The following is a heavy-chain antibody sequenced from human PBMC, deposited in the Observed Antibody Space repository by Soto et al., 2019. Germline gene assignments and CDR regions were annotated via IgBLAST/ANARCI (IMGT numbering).Heavy chain of an antibody. J-gene: IGHJ6*03. D-gene: IGHD1-7*01. V-gene: IGHV4-59*08. CDR3: ARGLLPNFYYYYMDV. CDR1: GGSISSHY. Sequence: QLQESGPGLVKASETLSLTCRVSGGSISSHYWSWIRQPPGKGLEWIGNLYYSGSRIYNPSLNSRGTISVDTSSHQFSLIMRSVSAADTAVYFCARGLLPNFYYYYMDVWGRGTTVTVS. CDR2: LYYSGSR.